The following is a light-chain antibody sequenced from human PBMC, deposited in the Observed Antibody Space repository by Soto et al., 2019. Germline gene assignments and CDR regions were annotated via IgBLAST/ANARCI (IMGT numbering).Light chain of an antibody. CDR3: LQDYSYPWT. V-gene: IGKV1-6*01. CDR1: QGISSY. Sequence: IQMTQSPSSLSASVGDRVTITCRASQGISSYLAWYQQKPGKAPKLLIYAASSLQSGVPSRFSGSGSGTDFTLTISSLQPEDFATYYCLQDYSYPWTFGQGTKVDIK. J-gene: IGKJ1*01. CDR2: AAS.